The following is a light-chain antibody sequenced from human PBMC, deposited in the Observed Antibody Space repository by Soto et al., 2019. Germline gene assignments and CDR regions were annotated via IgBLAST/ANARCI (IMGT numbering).Light chain of an antibody. CDR2: EVN. J-gene: IGLJ1*01. V-gene: IGLV2-14*01. CDR1: SSDIGRYNY. Sequence: QSALTQPACVSFSPGQSITISCTGTSSDIGRYNYVSWFQQHPGKVPKLVIFEVNYRPSGVSDRFSGSKSGNTASLTITGLQAEDEADYYCTSCITANTRCVFGSGTKVTVL. CDR3: TSCITANTRCV.